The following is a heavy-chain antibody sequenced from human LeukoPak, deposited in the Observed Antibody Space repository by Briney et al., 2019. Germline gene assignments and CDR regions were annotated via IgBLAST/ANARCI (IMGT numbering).Heavy chain of an antibody. V-gene: IGHV3-23*01. J-gene: IGHJ6*03. CDR3: ARDLTDPPYYYYYIDV. Sequence: GGTLRLSCAASGFTFSSHGMSWVRQAPGKGLEWVSGIVGGAGGTYYADSVKGRFTISRDNAKNSLYLQMNSLRAEDTAVYYCARDLTDPPYYYYYIDVWGKGTTVTISS. CDR1: GFTFSSHG. CDR2: IVGGAGGT.